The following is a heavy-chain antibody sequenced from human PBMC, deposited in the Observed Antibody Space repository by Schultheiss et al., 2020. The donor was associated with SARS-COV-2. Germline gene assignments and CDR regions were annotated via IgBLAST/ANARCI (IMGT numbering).Heavy chain of an antibody. D-gene: IGHD6-13*01. Sequence: ASVKVSCKTSGYIFTYHYIHWVRQAPGQGLEWMGRINPDSGATSSAQRFQGRVTMTTDTSTSTAYMELRSLRSDDTAVYYCARDRGSSWYHYRFDYWGQGTLVTVSS. CDR1: GYIFTYHY. V-gene: IGHV1-2*06. J-gene: IGHJ4*02. CDR3: ARDRGSSWYHYRFDY. CDR2: INPDSGAT.